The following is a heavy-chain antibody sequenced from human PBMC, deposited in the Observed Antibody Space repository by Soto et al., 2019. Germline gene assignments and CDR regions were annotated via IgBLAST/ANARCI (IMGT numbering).Heavy chain of an antibody. V-gene: IGHV1-69*06. CDR3: DREGRGKKAGYNGLVSLGY. CDR2: IIPIFKST. Sequence: QVQLVQSGAEVKTPGSSLKVSCKVSGSRFSNYVISWVRQAPGHGLEWLGQIIPIFKSTKYAQSFQGRVTITADKSTSTAYMELSILRSEDTAVYYCDREGRGKKAGYNGLVSLGYWGQGTLVTVSS. D-gene: IGHD2-2*02. J-gene: IGHJ4*02. CDR1: GSRFSNYV.